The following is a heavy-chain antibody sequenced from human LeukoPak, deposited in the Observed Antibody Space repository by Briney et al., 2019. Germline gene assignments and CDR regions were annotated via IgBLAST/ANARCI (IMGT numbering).Heavy chain of an antibody. J-gene: IGHJ3*02. V-gene: IGHV3-74*01. D-gene: IGHD3-9*01. CDR1: GFTFSSYW. CDR2: INSDGSST. Sequence: GGSLRLSCAASGFTFSSYWMHWVRQAPGKGLVWVSRINSDGSSTSYADSVKGRFTISRDNAKNTLYLQMNSLRAEDTAVYYCARPDIFRGYDASDIWGQGTMVTVSS. CDR3: ARPDIFRGYDASDI.